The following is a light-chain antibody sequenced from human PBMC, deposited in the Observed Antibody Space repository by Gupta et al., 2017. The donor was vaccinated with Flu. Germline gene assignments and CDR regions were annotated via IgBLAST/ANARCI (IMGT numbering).Light chain of an antibody. CDR2: LGS. CDR3: MQYLQTPLT. Sequence: DVVMTQSPLSLPVTPGEPAFISCRSSQSLLNGNGHIYLDWYLQKPGQSPQLLIYLGSYRASGVPDRFSGSGSGTDFTLKISRVEAEDVGVYYCMQYLQTPLTFGGGTKVEFK. V-gene: IGKV2-28*01. J-gene: IGKJ4*01. CDR1: QSLLNGNGHIY.